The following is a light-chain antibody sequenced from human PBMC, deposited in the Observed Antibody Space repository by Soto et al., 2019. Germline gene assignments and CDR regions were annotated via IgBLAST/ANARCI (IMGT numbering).Light chain of an antibody. V-gene: IGLV2-14*03. CDR2: DVT. CDR3: SSYTSSSTLV. CDR1: SSDVGAYNY. Sequence: QSALTQPASVSGSPGQSITISCTGTSSDVGAYNYVSWYQQHPGKAPKLLIYDVTYRPSGVSNRFSGFKSGNTASLTISGLQAEDEAYYYCSSYTSSSTLVFGGGTKLTVL. J-gene: IGLJ3*02.